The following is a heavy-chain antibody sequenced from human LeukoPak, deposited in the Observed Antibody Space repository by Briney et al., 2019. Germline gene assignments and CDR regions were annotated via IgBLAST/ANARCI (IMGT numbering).Heavy chain of an antibody. CDR3: ARVVITMVRGVIKNSNWFDP. V-gene: IGHV3-30*03. Sequence: GGSLRLSCAASGFTFSSYGMHWVRQAPGKGLEWVAVISYDGSNKYYADSVKGRFTISRDNSKNTLYLQMNSLRGEDTAVYYCARVVITMVRGVIKNSNWFDPWGQGTLVTVSS. CDR2: ISYDGSNK. J-gene: IGHJ5*02. CDR1: GFTFSSYG. D-gene: IGHD3-10*01.